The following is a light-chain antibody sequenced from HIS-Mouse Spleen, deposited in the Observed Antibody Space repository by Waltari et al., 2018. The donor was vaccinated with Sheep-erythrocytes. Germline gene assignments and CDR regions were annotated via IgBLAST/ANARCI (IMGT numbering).Light chain of an antibody. V-gene: IGKV1-13*02. Sequence: AIQLTQSPSSLSASVGDRVTITCRASQGISSALAWYQQKPGKAPKLLIYDASSLESGVPSRFSGSGSGTDFTLTISSLQPEDFAVYYCQQYGSSPWPFGQGTKVEIK. CDR2: DAS. CDR1: QGISSA. CDR3: QQYGSSPWP. J-gene: IGKJ1*01.